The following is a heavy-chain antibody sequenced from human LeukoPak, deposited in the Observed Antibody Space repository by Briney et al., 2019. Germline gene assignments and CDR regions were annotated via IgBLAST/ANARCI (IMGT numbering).Heavy chain of an antibody. CDR1: GFTFSSYW. CDR3: VKPEADTRNAFDV. CDR2: INSDGTST. D-gene: IGHD2-15*01. V-gene: IGHV3-74*01. J-gene: IGHJ3*01. Sequence: GGSLRLSCAASGFTFSSYWMHWVRQAPGEGLVWVSRINSDGTSTNYADAVKGRFTISRDNAKNTLYLQMNSLRAEDTAVYYCVKPEADTRNAFDVWGHGTLVTVSS.